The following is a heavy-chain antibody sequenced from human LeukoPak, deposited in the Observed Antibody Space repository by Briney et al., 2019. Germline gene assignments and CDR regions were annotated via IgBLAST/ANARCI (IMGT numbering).Heavy chain of an antibody. CDR3: TRDEGLVAGIWRAYDI. V-gene: IGHV3-23*01. D-gene: IGHD6-19*01. CDR2: ISGGGDTT. CDR1: GFSFSRYA. Sequence: GGSLRLSCAASGFSFSRYALAWVRRTPGTGLEWLSSISGGGDTTNYPDSVKGRFTLSRDNSKNTLFLQMDSLRAEDTAVYYCTRDEGLVAGIWRAYDIWGQGTMVTVSS. J-gene: IGHJ3*02.